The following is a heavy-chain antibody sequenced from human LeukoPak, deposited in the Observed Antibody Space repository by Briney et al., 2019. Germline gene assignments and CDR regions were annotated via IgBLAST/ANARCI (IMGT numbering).Heavy chain of an antibody. CDR3: ARDANWFDP. Sequence: PETLSLTCTVSGGSVSSGSYYWSWIRQPPGKGLEWIGYIYYSGSTNYNPSLKSRVTISVDTSKNQFSLKLSSVTAADTAVYYCARDANWFDPWGQGTLVTVSS. CDR2: IYYSGST. J-gene: IGHJ5*02. V-gene: IGHV4-61*01. CDR1: GGSVSSGSYY.